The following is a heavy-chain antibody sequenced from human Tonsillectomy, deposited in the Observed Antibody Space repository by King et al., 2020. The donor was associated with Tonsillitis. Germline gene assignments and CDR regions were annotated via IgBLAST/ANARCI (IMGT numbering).Heavy chain of an antibody. D-gene: IGHD1-26*01. V-gene: IGHV3-21*01. Sequence: VQLVESGGGLVKPGGSLRLSCAASGFTFSTYSMNLVRQAPGKGLEWVACVSSSSSFIYYADSVKGRFTISRDNAKNSLYLQMNSRRVEDKAVYYCASRVGAIASEYSQHWGQGTLVTAPS. CDR2: VSSSSSFI. J-gene: IGHJ1*01. CDR1: GFTFSTYS. CDR3: ASRVGAIASEYSQH.